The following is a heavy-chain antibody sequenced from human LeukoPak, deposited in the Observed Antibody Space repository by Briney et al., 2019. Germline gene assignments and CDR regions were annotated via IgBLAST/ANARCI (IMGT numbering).Heavy chain of an antibody. J-gene: IGHJ4*02. Sequence: GGSLRLSCAASGFTFSDYYMSWIRQAPGKGLEWVSYISSSSSYTNYADSVKGRFTISRDNAKNSLYLQMNSLRAEDTAVYYCAKDLGDILTGSLYYFDYWGQGTLVTVSS. D-gene: IGHD3-9*01. CDR1: GFTFSDYY. V-gene: IGHV3-11*06. CDR2: ISSSSSYT. CDR3: AKDLGDILTGSLYYFDY.